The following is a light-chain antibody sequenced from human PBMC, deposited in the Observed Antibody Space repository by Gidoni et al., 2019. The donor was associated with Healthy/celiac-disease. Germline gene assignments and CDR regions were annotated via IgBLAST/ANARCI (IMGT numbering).Light chain of an antibody. V-gene: IGKV3-20*01. CDR1: QSVSSSY. Sequence: EIVLTQSPGTLSLSPGERATLSCRASQSVSSSYLAWYQQKPGQAPRLLSYGASRRATGIPDRFSGSGSGTDFTLTISRMEPEDVAVYYCQQYGSSPWTFXQXTKVXIK. J-gene: IGKJ1*01. CDR3: QQYGSSPWT. CDR2: GAS.